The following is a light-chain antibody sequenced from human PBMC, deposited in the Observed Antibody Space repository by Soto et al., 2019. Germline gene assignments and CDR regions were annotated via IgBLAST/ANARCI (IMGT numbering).Light chain of an antibody. CDR1: QNVNSN. CDR2: GAS. V-gene: IGKV3-15*01. J-gene: IGKJ4*01. CDR3: QQRRNWPPLT. Sequence: EIVMTQSPATLSVSPGERATLSCRASQNVNSNLAWYQQKPGQAPRLLIYGASTRDTGVPARFSGSGSGTEFTLTISSLQPEDFAVYYCQQRRNWPPLTFGGGTKVEIK.